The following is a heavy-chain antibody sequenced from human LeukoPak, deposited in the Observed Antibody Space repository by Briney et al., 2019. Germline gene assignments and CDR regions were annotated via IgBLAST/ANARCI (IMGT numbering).Heavy chain of an antibody. V-gene: IGHV4-34*01. CDR1: GGSISSYY. Sequence: PSETLSLTCTVSGGSISSYYWSWIRQPPGEGLEWIGEINHSGSTNYNPSLKSRVTISVDTSKNQFSLKLSSVTAADTAVYYCARDRGTVVPEDWFDPWGQGTLVTVSS. CDR3: ARDRGTVVPEDWFDP. J-gene: IGHJ5*02. D-gene: IGHD2-2*01. CDR2: INHSGST.